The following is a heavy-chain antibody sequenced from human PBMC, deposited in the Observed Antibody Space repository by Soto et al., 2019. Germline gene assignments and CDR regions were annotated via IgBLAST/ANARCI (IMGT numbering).Heavy chain of an antibody. Sequence: QVQLVESGGGVVQPERSQRLSCAASKFTFRTYVMHWVRQAPGQGLEWVALISCDGSNKYYADSVKGRFTISRDNSKNTMYLQMNSLRPEDTAVYYCAREMIPMIMGGMSAMDVWGQGTTVTVSS. CDR2: ISCDGSNK. V-gene: IGHV3-30*04. D-gene: IGHD3-22*01. CDR1: KFTFRTYV. CDR3: AREMIPMIMGGMSAMDV. J-gene: IGHJ6*02.